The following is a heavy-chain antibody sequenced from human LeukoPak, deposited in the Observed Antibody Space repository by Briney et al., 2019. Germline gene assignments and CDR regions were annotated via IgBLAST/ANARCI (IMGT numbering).Heavy chain of an antibody. CDR2: IYYSGTT. Sequence: SETLSLTCTVSGGSISSYYWSWIRQPPGKGLEWIGYIYYSGTTNYNPSLKSRVTISVDTSKNQFSLKLSSVTAADTAVYYCARAYYDFWSGGAYYFDYWGQGTLVTVSS. CDR3: ARAYYDFWSGGAYYFDY. CDR1: GGSISSYY. J-gene: IGHJ4*02. V-gene: IGHV4-59*12. D-gene: IGHD3-3*01.